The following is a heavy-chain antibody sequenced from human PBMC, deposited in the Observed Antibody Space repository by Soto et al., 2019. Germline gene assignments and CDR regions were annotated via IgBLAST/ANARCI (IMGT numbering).Heavy chain of an antibody. V-gene: IGHV1-2*04. J-gene: IGHJ4*02. D-gene: IGHD6-19*01. CDR1: GYTFTGYY. Sequence: ASVKVSCKASGYTFTGYYMHWVRQAPGQGLEWMGWINPNSGGTNYAQKFQGWVTMTRDTSISTAYMELSRLRSDDTAVYYCARGSNYSSGWYGDFDYWGQGTLVTVSS. CDR2: INPNSGGT. CDR3: ARGSNYSSGWYGDFDY.